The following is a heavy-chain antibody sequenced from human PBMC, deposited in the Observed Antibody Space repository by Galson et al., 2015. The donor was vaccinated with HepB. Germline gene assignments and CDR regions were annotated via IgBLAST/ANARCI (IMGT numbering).Heavy chain of an antibody. Sequence: TLSLTCTVSGGSISSGGYYWSWIRQHPGKGLEWIGYIYYSGSTYYNPSLKSRVTISVDKSKNQFSLKLSSVTAADTAVYYCARDKEEDYVFDYWGQGTLVTVSS. CDR1: GGSISSGGYY. D-gene: IGHD4-17*01. J-gene: IGHJ4*02. V-gene: IGHV4-31*03. CDR2: IYYSGST. CDR3: ARDKEEDYVFDY.